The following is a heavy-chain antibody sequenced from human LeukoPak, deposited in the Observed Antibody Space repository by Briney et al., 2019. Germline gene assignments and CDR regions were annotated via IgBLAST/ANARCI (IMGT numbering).Heavy chain of an antibody. D-gene: IGHD3-22*01. CDR1: GYTFTSYG. CDR2: ISAYNGNT. CDR3: ARVTYYYDSSGYSRLDYYYGMDV. V-gene: IGHV1-18*01. J-gene: IGHJ6*02. Sequence: GASVKVSCKASGYTFTSYGISWVRQAPGQGLEWMGWISAYNGNTNYAQKIQGRVTMTTDTSTSTAYMELRSLRSDDTAVYYCARVTYYYDSSGYSRLDYYYGMDVWGQGTTVTVSS.